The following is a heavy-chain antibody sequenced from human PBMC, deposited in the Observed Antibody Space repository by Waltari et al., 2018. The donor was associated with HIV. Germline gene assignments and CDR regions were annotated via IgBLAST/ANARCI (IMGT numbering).Heavy chain of an antibody. Sequence: QLQLQESGPGLVKPSETLSITCTVSGGSISSSSYNWGWIRQPPGKGLEWIGSIYYSGSTYYNPSLKSRVTISVDTSKNQFSLKLSSVTAADTAVYYCARFPYYYDSSGYLDDAFDIWGQGTMVTVSS. CDR2: IYYSGST. D-gene: IGHD3-22*01. J-gene: IGHJ3*02. V-gene: IGHV4-39*01. CDR1: GGSISSSSYN. CDR3: ARFPYYYDSSGYLDDAFDI.